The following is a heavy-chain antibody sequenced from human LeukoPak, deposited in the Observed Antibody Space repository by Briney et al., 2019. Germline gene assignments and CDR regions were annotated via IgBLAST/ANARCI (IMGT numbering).Heavy chain of an antibody. D-gene: IGHD5-12*01. Sequence: SETLSLTCTVSGGSISSYYWSWIRQPPGKGLEWIGYIYYSGSTNYNPSLKSRVTISVDTSKNQFSLKLSSVTAEDTAVYYCARSRGYSGYDSGWFDPWGQGTLVTVSS. CDR2: IYYSGST. V-gene: IGHV4-59*01. CDR1: GGSISSYY. CDR3: ARSRGYSGYDSGWFDP. J-gene: IGHJ5*02.